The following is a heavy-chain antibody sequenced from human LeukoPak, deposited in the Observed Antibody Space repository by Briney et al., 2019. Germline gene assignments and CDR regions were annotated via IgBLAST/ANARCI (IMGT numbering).Heavy chain of an antibody. D-gene: IGHD6-19*01. CDR1: GFTFSSYW. CDR3: ASPSPLALYSGWSWVFDY. Sequence: PGGSLRLSCAASGFTFSSYWMSWVRQAPGKGLEWVANIKQDGSEKYYVDSVKGRFSISRDNAKNSLYLQMNSLRAEDTAVYYCASPSPLALYSGWSWVFDYWGQGTLVTVSS. J-gene: IGHJ4*02. CDR2: IKQDGSEK. V-gene: IGHV3-7*03.